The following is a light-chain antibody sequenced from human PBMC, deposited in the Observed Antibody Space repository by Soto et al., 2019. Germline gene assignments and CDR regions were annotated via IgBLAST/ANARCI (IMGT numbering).Light chain of an antibody. CDR2: GAS. CDR1: HSVSRN. J-gene: IGKJ5*01. Sequence: EIVMTHSPATLSVSPGERTTLSCRASHSVSRNLACFQQKPCQAPRLLIYGASTRATGIPARFSGSGSGTEFTLTISTLQSEVFAFYYCQQYNTWPIIFGQGTRLEIK. CDR3: QQYNTWPII. V-gene: IGKV3-15*01.